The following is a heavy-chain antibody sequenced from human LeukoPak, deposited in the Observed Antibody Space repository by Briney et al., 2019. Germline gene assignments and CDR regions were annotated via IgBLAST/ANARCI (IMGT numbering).Heavy chain of an antibody. J-gene: IGHJ6*03. CDR2: ISGSGGST. Sequence: VNLGGSLRLSCAASGFTFSSYGMSWVRQAPGKGLEWVSAISGSGGSTYYADSVKGRFTISRDNAKNTLYLQMNSLRAEDTAVYYCARTPRGYYYYYYMDVWGKGTTVTISS. V-gene: IGHV3-23*01. CDR3: ARTPRGYYYYYYMDV. CDR1: GFTFSSYG. D-gene: IGHD1-14*01.